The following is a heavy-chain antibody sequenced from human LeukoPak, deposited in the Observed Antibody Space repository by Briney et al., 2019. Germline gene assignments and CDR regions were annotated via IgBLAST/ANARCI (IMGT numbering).Heavy chain of an antibody. CDR1: GGAFSGYY. D-gene: IGHD5-18*01. CDR2: INHSGST. V-gene: IGHV4-34*01. Sequence: SETLSLTCAVYGGAFSGYYWSWIRQPPGKGLEWIGEINHSGSTNYNPSLKSRVTISVDTSKNQFSLKLSSVTAADTAVYYCARGYSYGYFSSHYWGQGTLVTVSS. J-gene: IGHJ4*02. CDR3: ARGYSYGYFSSHY.